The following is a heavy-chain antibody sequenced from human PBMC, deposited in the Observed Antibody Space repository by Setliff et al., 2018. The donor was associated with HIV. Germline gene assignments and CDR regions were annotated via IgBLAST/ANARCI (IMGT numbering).Heavy chain of an antibody. CDR3: AKEHWGSNWSGLGV. Sequence: GGSLRLSCADSGFTFHDFSMHWVRQAPGKGLEWVSLINKDGHHTLYADSVRGRFTISRDNRKDSLYLQMNSLSTEDTALYYCAKEHWGSNWSGLGVWGQGTTVTVSS. CDR2: INKDGHHT. D-gene: IGHD6-13*01. V-gene: IGHV3-43*01. CDR1: GFTFHDFS. J-gene: IGHJ6*02.